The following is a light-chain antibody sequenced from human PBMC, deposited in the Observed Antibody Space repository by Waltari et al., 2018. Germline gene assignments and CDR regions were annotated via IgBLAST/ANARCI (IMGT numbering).Light chain of an antibody. J-gene: IGKJ1*01. CDR2: WAS. V-gene: IGKV4-1*01. CDR3: QQYYSTPQT. CDR1: QSVLYNSNNSNY. Sequence: DSVMTQSPDTLAVSLGRGATINCKSSQSVLYNSNNSNYLAWYRQKPGQPPKLLIYWASTRESGVPDRFSGSGSGTDFTLTISSLQAEDVAVYYCQQYYSTPQTFGQGTKVEIK.